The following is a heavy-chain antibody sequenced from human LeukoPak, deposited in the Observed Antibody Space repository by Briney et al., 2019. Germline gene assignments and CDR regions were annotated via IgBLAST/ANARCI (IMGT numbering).Heavy chain of an antibody. J-gene: IGHJ4*02. V-gene: IGHV4-34*01. D-gene: IGHD3-10*01. CDR3: ARGSTYYYGSGSYYSLLDY. CDR2: INHSGST. CDR1: GGSFSGYY. Sequence: SETLSLTCAVYGGSFSGYYWSWIRQPPGKGLEWIGEINHSGSTNYNPSLKSRVTISVDTSKNQFSLKLSSVTAADTAVYYCARGSTYYYGSGSYYSLLDYWGQGTLVTVSS.